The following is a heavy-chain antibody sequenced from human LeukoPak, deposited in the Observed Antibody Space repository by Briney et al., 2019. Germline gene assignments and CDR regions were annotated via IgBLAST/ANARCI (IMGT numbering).Heavy chain of an antibody. D-gene: IGHD3/OR15-3a*01. CDR3: ARGYDFWSGYYKYYFDY. V-gene: IGHV4-34*01. Sequence: SETLSLTCAVYGGSFSGYHWSWIRQPPGKGLEWIGEINHSGSTNYNPSLKSRVTISVDTSKNQFSLKLSSVTAADTAVYYCARGYDFWSGYYKYYFDYWGQGTLDTVSS. J-gene: IGHJ4*02. CDR2: INHSGST. CDR1: GGSFSGYH.